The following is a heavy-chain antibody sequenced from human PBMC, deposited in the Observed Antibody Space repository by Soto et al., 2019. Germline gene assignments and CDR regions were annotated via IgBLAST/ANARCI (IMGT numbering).Heavy chain of an antibody. J-gene: IGHJ4*02. D-gene: IGHD2-15*01. CDR3: ARKAGGGNYYILDF. V-gene: IGHV1-69*01. CDR2: IIPILTTA. CDR1: GDSFSSYA. Sequence: QVQVVQSGAEVKKPGSSVKVSCKVCGDSFSSYAISWVRQAPGQGLEWMGGIIPILTTANYAQKVQDRVRITADESTSTAYMEVSSLTSEDTAVYYCARKAGGGNYYILDFWGQGTLVTVSS.